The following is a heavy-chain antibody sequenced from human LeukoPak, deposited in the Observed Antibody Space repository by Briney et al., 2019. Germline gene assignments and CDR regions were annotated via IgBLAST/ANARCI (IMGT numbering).Heavy chain of an antibody. D-gene: IGHD6-19*01. J-gene: IGHJ3*02. Sequence: GGSLRLSCAASGFTFSSNDMHWVRQAPGKGLEWVAVIWYDGTNKYYADFVKGRFTISRDNSKNTLYLQMNSLRAEDTAVYFCAKGAGVHDAFDIWGQGTMVTVSS. CDR2: IWYDGTNK. V-gene: IGHV3-30*02. CDR1: GFTFSSND. CDR3: AKGAGVHDAFDI.